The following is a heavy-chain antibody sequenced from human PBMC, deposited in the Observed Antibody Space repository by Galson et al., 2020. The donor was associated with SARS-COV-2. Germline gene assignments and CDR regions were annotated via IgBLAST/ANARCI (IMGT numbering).Heavy chain of an antibody. CDR2: ISYDGRNK. CDR1: GFNFSSYA. Sequence: GGSLRLSCAASGFNFSSYAMHWVRQAPGQGLAWVAVISYDGRNKYYADSVKCRFTISRDNSKNTLYLQMNSLRAEDTAVYYCARDTPGWYLDYWGQGTLVTVSS. J-gene: IGHJ4*02. CDR3: ARDTPGWYLDY. V-gene: IGHV3-30*04. D-gene: IGHD6-19*01.